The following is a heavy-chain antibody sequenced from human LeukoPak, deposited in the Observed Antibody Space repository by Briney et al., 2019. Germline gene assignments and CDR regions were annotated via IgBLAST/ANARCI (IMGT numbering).Heavy chain of an antibody. J-gene: IGHJ5*02. Sequence: SETLSLTCTVSGGSISSSSYYWGWIRQPPGKGLEWIGSIYYSGNTYYNPSLKSRVTISVDTSKNQFSLKLGSVTAADTAVYYCARHRVPIAAAGPFDPWGQGTLVTVSS. V-gene: IGHV4-39*01. CDR3: ARHRVPIAAAGPFDP. CDR2: IYYSGNT. CDR1: GGSISSSSYY. D-gene: IGHD6-13*01.